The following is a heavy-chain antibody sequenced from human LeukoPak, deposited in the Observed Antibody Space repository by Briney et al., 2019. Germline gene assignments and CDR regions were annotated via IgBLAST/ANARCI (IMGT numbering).Heavy chain of an antibody. CDR3: ARDLFYIVVGYYYGMDV. J-gene: IGHJ6*02. CDR2: IWYDGSNK. Sequence: QPGGSLRLSCAASGFTFSSYGMHWVRQAPGKGLEWVAVIWYDGSNKYYADSVKGRFTISRDNSKNTLYLQMNSLRAEDTAVYYCARDLFYIVVGYYYGMDVWGQGTTVTVSS. D-gene: IGHD2-2*01. V-gene: IGHV3-33*01. CDR1: GFTFSSYG.